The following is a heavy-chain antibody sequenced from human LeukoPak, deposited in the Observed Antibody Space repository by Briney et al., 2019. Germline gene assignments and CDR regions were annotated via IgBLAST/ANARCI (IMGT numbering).Heavy chain of an antibody. D-gene: IGHD1-26*01. CDR1: GFTLDNYA. J-gene: IGHJ4*02. CDR2: ISGDGGNT. V-gene: IGHV3-43*02. Sequence: GGSLPLPCAASGFTLDNYAIHWVRQAPGKGLEWVSLISGDGGNTYYADSVKGRFTISRDNSKNSLYLQMNSLRTEDTALYYCAKVRYPGSYFEYWAKGPLFPVSS. CDR3: AKVRYPGSYFEY.